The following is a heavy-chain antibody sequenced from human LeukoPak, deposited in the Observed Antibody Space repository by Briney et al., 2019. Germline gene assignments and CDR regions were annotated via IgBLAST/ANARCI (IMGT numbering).Heavy chain of an antibody. J-gene: IGHJ6*03. CDR2: IIPIFGTA. Sequence: ASVKVSCKASGGTFSSYAISWVRQAPGQGLEWMGGIIPIFGTANYAQKFQGRVTITADESTSTAYMELSSLRSEDTAVYYCARAGYGDYWLHYYYYMDVWGKGTTVTISS. CDR3: ARAGYGDYWLHYYYYMDV. CDR1: GGTFSSYA. D-gene: IGHD4-17*01. V-gene: IGHV1-69*13.